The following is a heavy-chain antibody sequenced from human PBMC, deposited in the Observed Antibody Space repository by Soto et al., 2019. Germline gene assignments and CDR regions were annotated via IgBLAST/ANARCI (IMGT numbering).Heavy chain of an antibody. J-gene: IGHJ4*02. D-gene: IGHD4-4*01. V-gene: IGHV5-10-1*01. CDR2: IDPSDSQT. CDR3: ARREMTTIALDY. CDR1: GYSFAGYW. Sequence: GESLKISCKGSGYSFAGYWITWVRQKPGKGLEWMGRIDPSDSQTYYSPSFRGHVTISVTKSITTVFLQWSSLRASDTAMYYCARREMTTIALDYWGQGTLVTVSS.